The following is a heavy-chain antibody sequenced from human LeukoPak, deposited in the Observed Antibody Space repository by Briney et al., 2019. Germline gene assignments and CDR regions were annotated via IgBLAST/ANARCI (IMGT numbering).Heavy chain of an antibody. CDR3: ARHPLGGIWFGELLYFDY. CDR2: ISSSGSTI. J-gene: IGHJ4*02. V-gene: IGHV3-48*03. D-gene: IGHD3-10*01. Sequence: GGSLRLSCAASGFTFSSYEMNWVRQAPGKGLEWVSYISSSGSTIYYADSVKGRFTISRDNAKNSLYLQMNSLRAEDTAVYYCARHPLGGIWFGELLYFDYWGQGTLVTVSS. CDR1: GFTFSSYE.